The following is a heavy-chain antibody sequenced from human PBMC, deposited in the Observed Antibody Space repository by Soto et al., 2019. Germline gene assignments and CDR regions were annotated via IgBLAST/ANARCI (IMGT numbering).Heavy chain of an antibody. V-gene: IGHV3-49*03. CDR3: TRDPSYGDYVDY. D-gene: IGHD4-17*01. CDR2: IRSKAYAGTT. Sequence: SWFRQAPGKGLDWVCFIRSKAYAGTTEYAASVKGRFTISRDDSKSIAYLQMNSLKTEDTAVYYCTRDPSYGDYVDYWGLGTLVTVSS. J-gene: IGHJ4*02.